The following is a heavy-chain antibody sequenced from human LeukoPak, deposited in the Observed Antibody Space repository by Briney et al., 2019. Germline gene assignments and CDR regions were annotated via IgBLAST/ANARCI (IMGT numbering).Heavy chain of an antibody. CDR2: IPPSGST. D-gene: IGHD5-24*01. V-gene: IGHV4-34*01. Sequence: SETLSLTCAVYGGSFSGYYWSWIRQPPGKGLEWIGEIPPSGSTNYNPSLKSRVTISVDTSKNQFFLKLTSMTAADTAVYYCTRGRDAYKGGNYWGQGTLVTVSS. J-gene: IGHJ4*02. CDR3: TRGRDAYKGGNY. CDR1: GGSFSGYY.